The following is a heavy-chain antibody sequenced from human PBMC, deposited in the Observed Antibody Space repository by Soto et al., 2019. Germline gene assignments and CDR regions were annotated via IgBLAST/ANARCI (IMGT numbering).Heavy chain of an antibody. V-gene: IGHV3-30-3*01. CDR3: ARGPYSGYDWGYYYYGMDV. CDR1: GFTFSSYA. J-gene: IGHJ6*02. CDR2: ISYDGSNK. Sequence: GGSLRLSCAASGFTFSSYAMHWVRQAPGKGLEWVAVISYDGSNKYYADSVKGRFTISRDNSKNTLYLQMNSLRAEDTAVYYCARGPYSGYDWGYYYYGMDVWGQGTTVTVSS. D-gene: IGHD5-12*01.